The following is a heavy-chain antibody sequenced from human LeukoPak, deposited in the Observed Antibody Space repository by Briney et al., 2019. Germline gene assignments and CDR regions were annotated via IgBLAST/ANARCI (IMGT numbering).Heavy chain of an antibody. D-gene: IGHD2-15*01. V-gene: IGHV1-18*01. CDR3: ARDRTYCSGGSCYRFDY. CDR2: ISAYNGNT. CDR1: GYTFTSYD. Sequence: ASVKVSCKASGYTFTSYDINWVRQAPGQGLEWMGWISAYNGNTNYAQKFQGRVTITADKSTSTAYMELSSLRSEDTAVYYCARDRTYCSGGSCYRFDYWGQGTLVTVSS. J-gene: IGHJ4*02.